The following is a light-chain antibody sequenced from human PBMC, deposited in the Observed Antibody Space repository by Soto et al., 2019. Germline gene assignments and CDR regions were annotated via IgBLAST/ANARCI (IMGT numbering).Light chain of an antibody. Sequence: EIVFTQSPGTLSFSPGERATLSCRASQSVSSSYLAWYQRKPGQAPRLLIYGASSRATGIPDRFSGSGSGTDFTLTISRLEPEDFAVYYCQQYGSSPLTFGGGTKVDIK. CDR1: QSVSSSY. CDR3: QQYGSSPLT. CDR2: GAS. V-gene: IGKV3-20*01. J-gene: IGKJ4*01.